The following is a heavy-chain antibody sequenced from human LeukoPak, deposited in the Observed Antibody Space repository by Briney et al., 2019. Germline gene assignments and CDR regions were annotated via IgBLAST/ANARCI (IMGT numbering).Heavy chain of an antibody. J-gene: IGHJ6*02. Sequence: GGSLRLSCAASGFTFSSYAMSWVRQAPGKGLEWLSAMSGSGSSTYYADSVKGRFTLSRDNYNHTLYLQMNSLRAEDTAVYYCAGGAGVYYYGLDVWGQGTTVSVSS. CDR3: AGGAGVYYYGLDV. CDR2: MSGSGSST. CDR1: GFTFSSYA. V-gene: IGHV3-23*01.